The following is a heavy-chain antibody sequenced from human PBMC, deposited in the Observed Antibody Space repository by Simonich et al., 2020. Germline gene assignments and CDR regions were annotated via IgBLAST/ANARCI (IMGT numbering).Heavy chain of an antibody. CDR1: GYSISSGYY. V-gene: IGHV4-38-2*01. Sequence: QVQLQESGPGLVKPSETLSLTCAVSGYSISSGYYWGWIRQPPGKGLEWIGSIYYSGSTYYNPSLKSRVTISVDTSKNQFSLKLSSVTAADTAVYYCARHYYDSSGYFDYWGQGTLVTVSS. CDR3: ARHYYDSSGYFDY. D-gene: IGHD3-22*01. J-gene: IGHJ4*02. CDR2: IYYSGST.